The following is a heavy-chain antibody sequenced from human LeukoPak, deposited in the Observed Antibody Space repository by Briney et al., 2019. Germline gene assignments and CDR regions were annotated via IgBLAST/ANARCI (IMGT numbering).Heavy chain of an antibody. CDR1: GYRFTSNW. D-gene: IGHD6-6*01. Sequence: GESLKISCKGSGYRFTSNWIAWVRQMPGKGLEWMGIIYPGDSDTRYSPSFQGQVTISADKSISTAYLQWGSLKASDTAMYYCAREGRSSSPMDYWGQGTLVTVSS. CDR2: IYPGDSDT. CDR3: AREGRSSSPMDY. J-gene: IGHJ4*02. V-gene: IGHV5-51*01.